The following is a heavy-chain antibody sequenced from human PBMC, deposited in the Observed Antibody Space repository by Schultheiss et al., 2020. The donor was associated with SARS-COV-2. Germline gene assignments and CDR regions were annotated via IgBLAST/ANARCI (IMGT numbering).Heavy chain of an antibody. V-gene: IGHV1-69*13. D-gene: IGHD6-13*01. J-gene: IGHJ6*02. CDR3: ERDSSSWGQDYYYYGMDV. CDR2: IIPIFGTA. CDR1: GGTFSSYA. Sequence: SVKVSCKASGGTFSSYAISWVRQAPGQGLEWMGGIIPIFGTANYAQKFQGRVTITADESTSTAYMELSSLRSEDTAVYYCERDSSSWGQDYYYYGMDVWGQGTTVTVSS.